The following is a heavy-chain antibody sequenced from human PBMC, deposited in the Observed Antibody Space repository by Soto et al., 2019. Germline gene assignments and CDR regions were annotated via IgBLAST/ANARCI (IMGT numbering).Heavy chain of an antibody. V-gene: IGHV3-23*01. CDR2: ISGSGGST. D-gene: IGHD2-2*01. J-gene: IGHJ4*02. CDR1: GFTFSSYA. Sequence: HPGGSLRLSCAASGFTFSSYAMSWVRQAPGKGLEWVSAISGSGGSTYYADSVKGRFTISRDNSKNTLYLQMNSLRAEDTAVYYCAKRSQDRLQHTPYYFDYWGQGTLVTVSS. CDR3: AKRSQDRLQHTPYYFDY.